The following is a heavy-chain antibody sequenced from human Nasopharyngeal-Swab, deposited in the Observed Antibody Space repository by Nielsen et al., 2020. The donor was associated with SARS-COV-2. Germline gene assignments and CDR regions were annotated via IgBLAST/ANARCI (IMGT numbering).Heavy chain of an antibody. CDR3: ARDKYSYGDYFYYNMDV. V-gene: IGHV3-48*03. D-gene: IGHD5-18*01. Sequence: VWEAAAKRLEWISFISSGGTTIYYADSVKGRFTISRDNAKNSLFLQMNSLRAEDTAVYYCARDKYSYGDYFYYNMDVWGQGTTVTVLL. CDR2: ISSGGTTI. J-gene: IGHJ6*01.